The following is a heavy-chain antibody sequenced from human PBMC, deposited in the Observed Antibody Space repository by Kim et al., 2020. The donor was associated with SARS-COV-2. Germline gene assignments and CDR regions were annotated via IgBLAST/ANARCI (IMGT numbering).Heavy chain of an antibody. J-gene: IGHJ4*02. D-gene: IGHD5-12*01. V-gene: IGHV3-23*01. Sequence: EPVKGRFTTARDTSKNTLYLQMNSLGAEDTAVYYWAKGIGQLRPRPFDYWGQGTVVTVSS. CDR3: AKGIGQLRPRPFDY.